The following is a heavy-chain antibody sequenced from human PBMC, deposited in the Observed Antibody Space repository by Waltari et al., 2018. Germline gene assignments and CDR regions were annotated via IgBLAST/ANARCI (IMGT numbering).Heavy chain of an antibody. D-gene: IGHD2-15*01. CDR1: GGSFSGYY. CDR2: INHSGRP. J-gene: IGHJ4*02. Sequence: QVQLQQWGAGLLKPSETLSLTCAVYGGSFSGYYWSWIRQPPGKGLGWVGEINHSGRPNYTPPLNSRVTISVDPSKNKFSLKLSSVTAADTAVYYCAAGRDSGGFDYWGQGTLVTVSS. V-gene: IGHV4-34*01. CDR3: AAGRDSGGFDY.